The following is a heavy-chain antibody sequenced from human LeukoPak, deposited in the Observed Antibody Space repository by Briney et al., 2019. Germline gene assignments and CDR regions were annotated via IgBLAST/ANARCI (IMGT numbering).Heavy chain of an antibody. V-gene: IGHV4-34*01. J-gene: IGHJ6*03. CDR1: GGSFSGYY. Sequence: SETLSLTCAVYGGSFSGYYWSWIRQPPGKGLEWIGEINHSGSTNYNPSLKSRVIISVDTSKNQFSLKLSSVTAADTAVYYCARGRLLWSQTGYYYMDVWGKGTTVSVSS. CDR2: INHSGST. CDR3: ARGRLLWSQTGYYYMDV. D-gene: IGHD3-10*01.